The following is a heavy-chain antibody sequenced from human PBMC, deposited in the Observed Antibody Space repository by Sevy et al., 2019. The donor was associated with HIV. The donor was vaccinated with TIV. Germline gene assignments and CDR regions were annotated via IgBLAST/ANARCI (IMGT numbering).Heavy chain of an antibody. CDR1: GFTFSSYW. CDR2: IKQDGSEK. Sequence: GESLKISCAASGFTFSSYWMSWVRQAPGKGLEWVANIKQDGSEKYYVDSVKGRFTISRDNAKNSLYLQMNSLRAEDTAGYYCARDWWYCSSTSCSTNFDYWGQGTLVTVSS. J-gene: IGHJ4*02. V-gene: IGHV3-7*03. D-gene: IGHD2-2*02. CDR3: ARDWWYCSSTSCSTNFDY.